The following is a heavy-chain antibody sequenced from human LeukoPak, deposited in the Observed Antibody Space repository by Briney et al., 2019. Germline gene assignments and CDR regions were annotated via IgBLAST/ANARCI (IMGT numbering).Heavy chain of an antibody. CDR2: ISSSSSTI. CDR1: GFTFSSYS. CDR3: ARDTYSGSYYRGILDY. V-gene: IGHV3-48*04. Sequence: GGSLRLSCAASGFTFSSYSMNWVRQAPGKGLEWVSYISSSSSTIYYADSVKGRFTISRDNAKNSLYLQMNSLRAEDTAVYYCARDTYSGSYYRGILDYWGQGTLVTVSS. J-gene: IGHJ4*02. D-gene: IGHD1-26*01.